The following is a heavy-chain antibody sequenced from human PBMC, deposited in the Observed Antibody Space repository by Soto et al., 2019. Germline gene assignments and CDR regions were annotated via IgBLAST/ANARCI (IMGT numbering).Heavy chain of an antibody. Sequence: ASVKVSCKASGYTFTSYGISWVRQAPGQGLEWMGWISAYNGNTNYAQKLQGRVTMTTDTSTSTAYMELRSLRSEDTAVYYCARVRREYFGWEVLVFDSWGQGTLVTVSS. CDR1: GYTFTSYG. V-gene: IGHV1-18*01. D-gene: IGHD1-26*01. CDR2: ISAYNGNT. J-gene: IGHJ4*02. CDR3: ARVRREYFGWEVLVFDS.